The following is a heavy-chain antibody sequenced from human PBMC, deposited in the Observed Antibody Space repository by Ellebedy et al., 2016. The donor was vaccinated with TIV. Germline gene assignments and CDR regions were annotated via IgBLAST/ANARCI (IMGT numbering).Heavy chain of an antibody. J-gene: IGHJ4*02. CDR1: GYTFTGYY. D-gene: IGHD1-26*01. CDR3: ARDLYSGSYYLDY. V-gene: IGHV1-2*02. Sequence: ASVKVSXXASGYTFTGYYMHWVRQAPGQGLEWMGWINPNSGGTNYAQKFQGRVTMTRDTSISTAYMELSRLRSDDTAVYYCARDLYSGSYYLDYWGQGTLVTVSS. CDR2: INPNSGGT.